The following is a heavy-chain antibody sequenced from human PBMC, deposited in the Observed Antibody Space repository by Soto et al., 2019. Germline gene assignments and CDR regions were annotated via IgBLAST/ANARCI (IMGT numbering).Heavy chain of an antibody. CDR3: ARSLEFGGIQLWSDALDI. J-gene: IGHJ3*02. D-gene: IGHD5-18*01. Sequence: SETLSLTCTVSGGSISSYYWSWIRQPPGKGLEWIGYIYYSGSTNYNPSLKSRVTISVDTSKNQFSLKLSSVTAADTAVYYCARSLEFGGIQLWSDALDIWGQGTMVTVSS. V-gene: IGHV4-59*01. CDR1: GGSISSYY. CDR2: IYYSGST.